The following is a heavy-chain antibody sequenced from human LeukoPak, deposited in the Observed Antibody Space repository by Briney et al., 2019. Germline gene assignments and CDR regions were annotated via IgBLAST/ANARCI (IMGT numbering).Heavy chain of an antibody. CDR2: ISSSSSTI. CDR1: GFTFSSYS. CDR3: ARDLPVGYYGSGSYYDY. D-gene: IGHD3-10*01. Sequence: PGGSLRLSCAASGFTFSSYSMNWVRQAPGKGLEWVSYISSSSSTIYYADSVEGRFTISRDNAKNSLYLQMNSLRDEDTAVYYCARDLPVGYYGSGSYYDYWGQGTLVTVSS. J-gene: IGHJ4*02. V-gene: IGHV3-48*02.